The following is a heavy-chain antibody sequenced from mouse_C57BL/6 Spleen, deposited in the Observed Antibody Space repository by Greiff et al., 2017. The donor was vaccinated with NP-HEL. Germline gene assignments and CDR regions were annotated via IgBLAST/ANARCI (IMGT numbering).Heavy chain of an antibody. CDR1: GYSITSGYY. CDR2: ISYDGSN. CDR3: ARVPTAGYFDY. Sequence: EVKVEESGPGLVKPSQSLSLTCSVTGYSITSGYYWNWIRQFPGNKLEWMGYISYDGSNNYNPSLKNRISITRDTSKNQFFLKLNSVTTEDTATYYCARVPTAGYFDYWGQGTTLTVSS. V-gene: IGHV3-6*01. D-gene: IGHD5-1*01. J-gene: IGHJ2*01.